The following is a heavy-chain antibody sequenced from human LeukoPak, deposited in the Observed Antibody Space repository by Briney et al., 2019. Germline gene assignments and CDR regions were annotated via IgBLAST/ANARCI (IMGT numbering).Heavy chain of an antibody. D-gene: IGHD5-12*01. CDR1: GFTSSSYG. CDR2: SSSSGSTI. J-gene: IGHJ4*02. Sequence: GGSLRLSCAASGFTSSSYGMHWVRQAPGKGLEWVSHSSSSGSTIYYAGSVKGRFTIARDNAKSSVYLQMNSLRAEDTAVYYCARGSLHSAYGFDYWGQGTLVTVSS. V-gene: IGHV3-48*04. CDR3: ARGSLHSAYGFDY.